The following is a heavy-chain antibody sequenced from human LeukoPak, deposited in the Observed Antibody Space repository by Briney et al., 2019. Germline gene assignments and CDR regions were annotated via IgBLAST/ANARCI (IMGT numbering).Heavy chain of an antibody. D-gene: IGHD4-23*01. CDR2: IKQDGSEK. Sequence: PGGSLRLSCAASGFTFSSYWMSWVRQAPGKGLEWVAHIKQDGSEKYYVDSVKGRFTISRDNAKNSLYLQMNSLRAEDTAVYYCARERASGGGGKRPIWGQGTMVTVSS. J-gene: IGHJ3*02. CDR1: GFTFSSYW. CDR3: ARERASGGGGKRPI. V-gene: IGHV3-7*01.